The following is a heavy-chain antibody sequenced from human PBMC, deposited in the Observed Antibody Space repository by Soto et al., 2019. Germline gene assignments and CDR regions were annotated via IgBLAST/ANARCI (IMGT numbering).Heavy chain of an antibody. J-gene: IGHJ4*02. CDR2: IYYSGST. CDR3: AHRPGGYLSGWDNGYFDY. Sequence: SETLSLTCTVSGGSISRGGYYWSWIRPHPGKGLEWIGYIYYSGSTYYNPSLKSRVTISVDTSKNQFSLKLSSVTAADTATYFCAHRPGGYLSGWDNGYFDYWGRGALVTVSS. V-gene: IGHV4-31*03. CDR1: GGSISRGGYY. D-gene: IGHD6-19*01.